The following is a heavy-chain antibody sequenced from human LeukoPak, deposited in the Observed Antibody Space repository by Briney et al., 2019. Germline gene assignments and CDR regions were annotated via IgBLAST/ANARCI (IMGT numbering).Heavy chain of an antibody. V-gene: IGHV1-18*01. J-gene: IGHJ3*02. D-gene: IGHD3-3*01. CDR1: GYTFTSYA. CDR2: ISAYNGNT. Sequence: ASVKVSCKASGYTFTSYAISWVRQAPGQGLEWMGWISAYNGNTNYAQKLQGRVTMTEDTSTDTAYMELSSLTSQDTAVYYCATHTICGVVTYAFHIWGRGTLVTVSS. CDR3: ATHTICGVVTYAFHI.